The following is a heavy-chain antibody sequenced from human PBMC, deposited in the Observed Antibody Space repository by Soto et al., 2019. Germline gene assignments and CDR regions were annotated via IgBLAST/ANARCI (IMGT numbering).Heavy chain of an antibody. CDR2: IHGDGITT. CDR1: GFIFNNYW. CDR3: GRGSGPRGRPY. D-gene: IGHD6-25*01. V-gene: IGHV3-74*01. J-gene: IGHJ4*02. Sequence: GGSLRLCCAASGFIFNNYWMHWVRQAPGKGLVWVARIHGDGITTTYVDSVKGRFTISRDNAKNTVYLQMKSLRAEDTAVYYCGRGSGPRGRPYWGQGILVTVSS.